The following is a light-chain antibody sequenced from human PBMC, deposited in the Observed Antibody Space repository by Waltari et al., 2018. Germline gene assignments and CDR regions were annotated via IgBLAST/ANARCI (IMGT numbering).Light chain of an antibody. Sequence: DIQMTQSPSTLSASVGDIVTITCRASQSITNWLAWYQQKPGKAPKLLIYRASNLKSGVPSRFSGSGSGTEFTLTSSSLQPDDFATYYCQQYDNYWTFGQGTKVEIK. CDR1: QSITNW. CDR3: QQYDNYWT. V-gene: IGKV1-5*03. CDR2: RAS. J-gene: IGKJ1*01.